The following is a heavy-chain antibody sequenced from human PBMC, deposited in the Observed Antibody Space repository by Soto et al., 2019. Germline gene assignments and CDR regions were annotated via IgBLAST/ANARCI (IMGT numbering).Heavy chain of an antibody. D-gene: IGHD6-6*01. CDR3: AHRRPYSNSPEYFFDY. CDR2: LYWDDDK. V-gene: IGHV2-5*02. CDR1: GLSLSTSGLD. Sequence: QITLKESGPTLVKPTQTLTLTCTFSGLSLSTSGLDVAWIRQPPGKALEWLALLYWDDDKRYSPSLKNRLAITKGNSKNQVVLTLTNMDPLDTATYYCAHRRPYSNSPEYFFDYWGQGTLVTVSS. J-gene: IGHJ4*02.